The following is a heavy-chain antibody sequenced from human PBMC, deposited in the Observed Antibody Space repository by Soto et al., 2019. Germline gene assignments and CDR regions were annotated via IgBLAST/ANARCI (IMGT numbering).Heavy chain of an antibody. CDR2: ISYDGSNK. CDR1: GFTFSSYG. J-gene: IGHJ3*02. Sequence: LSLTCAASGFTFSSYGMHWVRQAPGKGLEWVAVISYDGSNKYYADSVKGRFTISRDNSKNTLYLQMNSLRAEDTTVYYCAKGIQWLVLFGAFDIWGQGTMVTVSS. D-gene: IGHD6-19*01. V-gene: IGHV3-30*18. CDR3: AKGIQWLVLFGAFDI.